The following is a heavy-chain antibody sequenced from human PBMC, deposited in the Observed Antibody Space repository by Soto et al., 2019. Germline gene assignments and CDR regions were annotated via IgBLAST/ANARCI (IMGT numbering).Heavy chain of an antibody. CDR3: ARARDYGGNPAHFDY. D-gene: IGHD4-17*01. Sequence: EVQLVEAGGGLVKPGGSLRLSCAASGFTFSSYSMNWVRQAPGKGLEWVSSISSSSSYIYYADSVKGRFTISRDNDKNSLYLQMNSLRAEDTAVYYCARARDYGGNPAHFDYWGQGTLVTVSS. J-gene: IGHJ4*02. V-gene: IGHV3-21*01. CDR2: ISSSSSYI. CDR1: GFTFSSYS.